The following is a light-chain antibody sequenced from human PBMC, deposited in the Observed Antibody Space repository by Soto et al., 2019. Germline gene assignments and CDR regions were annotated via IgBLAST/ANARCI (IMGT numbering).Light chain of an antibody. V-gene: IGLV2-14*01. CDR3: CSYTSNNNLV. CDR1: STDVGGYNY. J-gene: IGLJ1*01. CDR2: EVS. Sequence: QSVLTQPASVSGSPGQSITISCSGTSTDVGGYNYVSWYQQSPGRAPKLLISEVSKRPSGVSDRFSGSKSGNTASLTISGLQIDDDGDYYCCSYTSNNNLVFGSGTKLTVL.